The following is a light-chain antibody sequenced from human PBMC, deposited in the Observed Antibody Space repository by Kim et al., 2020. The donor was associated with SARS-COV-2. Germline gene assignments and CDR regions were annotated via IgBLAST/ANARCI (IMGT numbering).Light chain of an antibody. Sequence: DIQMTQSPSSLSASVGDRVTITCRASQSISRYLNWYQQKPRKAPKLLIYAASSLQSGVPSRFSGSGSGTDFPLTNSSPAPEDFGTYYCQTSCSTPPGLTFGPGAQGDIK. J-gene: IGKJ3*01. V-gene: IGKV1-39*01. CDR2: AAS. CDR1: QSISRY. CDR3: QTSCSTPPGLT.